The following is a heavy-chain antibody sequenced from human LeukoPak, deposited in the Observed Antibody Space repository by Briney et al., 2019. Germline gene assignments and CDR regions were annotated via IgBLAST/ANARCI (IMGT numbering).Heavy chain of an antibody. CDR2: ISGGGGST. CDR1: GFTFTSYS. D-gene: IGHD1-26*01. CDR3: ARDTRTFDY. V-gene: IGHV3-23*01. Sequence: GSLRLSCAASGFTFTSYSMNWVRQAPGKGLEWVSTISGGGGSTYYADSVKGRFTISRDNAKNSLFLQMNSLRAEDTAVYYCARDTRTFDYWGQGTLVTVSS. J-gene: IGHJ4*02.